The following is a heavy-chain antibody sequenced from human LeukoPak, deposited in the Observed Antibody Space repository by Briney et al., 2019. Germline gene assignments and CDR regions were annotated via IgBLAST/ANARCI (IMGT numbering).Heavy chain of an antibody. V-gene: IGHV4-34*08. CDR1: GGTFSGYQ. CDR3: ARPGQLGSLYYGMDV. J-gene: IGHJ6*02. CDR2: INHSGST. Sequence: SEPLSLTCAVYGGTFSGYQWSWMRQPPAKRLEGSGEINHSGSTNYNQSLKSRVTISVDTSKNQFSLRLTSVTAADTAVYFCARPGQLGSLYYGMDVWGQGTTVTVS. D-gene: IGHD7-27*01.